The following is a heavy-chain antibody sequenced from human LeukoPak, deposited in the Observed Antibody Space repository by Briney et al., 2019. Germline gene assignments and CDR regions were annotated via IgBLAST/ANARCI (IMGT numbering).Heavy chain of an antibody. CDR3: ARVGSVDYYDSSGPSYYFDY. CDR2: INHSGST. CDR1: GGAISSYY. V-gene: IGHV4-59*12. J-gene: IGHJ4*02. D-gene: IGHD3-22*01. Sequence: SETLSLTCTVSGGAISSYYWSWIRQPPGKGLEWIGEINHSGSTNYNPSLKSRVTISVDTSKNQFSLKLSSVTAADTAVYYCARVGSVDYYDSSGPSYYFDYWGQGTLVTVSS.